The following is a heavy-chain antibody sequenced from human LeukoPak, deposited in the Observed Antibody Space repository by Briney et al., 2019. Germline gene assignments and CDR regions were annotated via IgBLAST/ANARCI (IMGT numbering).Heavy chain of an antibody. Sequence: GGSLRLFCAASGFAFSSHLVSWVRQAPGRGLEWVANITQDGSEKYYVDSVKGRFTISRENAKNSLYLQMNSLRAEDTAVYCCASGSYGRKWGQGTLVTVSS. CDR1: GFAFSSHL. V-gene: IGHV3-7*01. J-gene: IGHJ4*02. CDR2: ITQDGSEK. CDR3: ASGSYGRK. D-gene: IGHD1-26*01.